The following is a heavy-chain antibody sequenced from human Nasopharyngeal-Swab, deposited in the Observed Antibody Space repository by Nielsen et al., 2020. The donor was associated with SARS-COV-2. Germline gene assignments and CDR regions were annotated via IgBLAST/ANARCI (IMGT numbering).Heavy chain of an antibody. CDR1: GYTFTSYY. CDR2: INPSGGST. Sequence: ASVKVSCKASGYTFTSYYMHWVRQAPGQGLEWMGIINPSGGSTSYAQKFQGRVTMTRDTSTSTAYMELSSLRSEDTAVYYCAREQSRYCSSTSCFYQYWGQGTVVTVSS. D-gene: IGHD2-2*01. J-gene: IGHJ1*01. CDR3: AREQSRYCSSTSCFYQY. V-gene: IGHV1-46*01.